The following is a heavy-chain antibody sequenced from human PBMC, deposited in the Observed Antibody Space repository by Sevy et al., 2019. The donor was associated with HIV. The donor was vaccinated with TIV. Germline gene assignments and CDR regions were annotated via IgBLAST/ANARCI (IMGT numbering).Heavy chain of an antibody. CDR1: GYIFKNYW. J-gene: IGHJ3*02. D-gene: IGHD3-22*01. Sequence: GESLKISCKGSGYIFKNYWIGWVRQVPGKGLEWMGIFYPGNSDVRYSPSFQGHVTISADKSISAAYLQWRSLKASDTAMYFCERGLYYYDSSGYSDAFDIWGQGTMATVSS. V-gene: IGHV5-51*01. CDR3: ERGLYYYDSSGYSDAFDI. CDR2: FYPGNSDV.